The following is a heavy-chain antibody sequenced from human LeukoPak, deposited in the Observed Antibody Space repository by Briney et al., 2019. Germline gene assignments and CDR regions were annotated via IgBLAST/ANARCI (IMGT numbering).Heavy chain of an antibody. CDR1: GFTFSSYE. D-gene: IGHD3-22*01. J-gene: IGHJ3*02. CDR2: IRSKAYGGTT. V-gene: IGHV3-49*04. Sequence: PGGSLRLSCAASGFTFSSYEMNWVRQAPGKGLEWVGFIRSKAYGGTTEYAASVKGRFTISRDDSKSIAYLQMNSLKTEDTAVYYCTRDKIVVVAPYAFDIWGQGTMVTVSS. CDR3: TRDKIVVVAPYAFDI.